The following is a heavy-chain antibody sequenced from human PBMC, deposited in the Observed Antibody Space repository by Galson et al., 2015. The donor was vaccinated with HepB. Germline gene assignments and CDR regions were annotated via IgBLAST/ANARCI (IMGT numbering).Heavy chain of an antibody. Sequence: SLRLSCAASGFTVSSNHMSWVRQAPGKGLEWVSVIYSGGRTYYADSVKGRFIISRDNSKNTLYLQMNSLRAEDTAVYYCARDRSLLDTTMANVAFDIWGQGTMVTVSS. CDR1: GFTVSSNH. CDR2: IYSGGRT. D-gene: IGHD5-18*01. CDR3: ARDRSLLDTTMANVAFDI. V-gene: IGHV3-53*01. J-gene: IGHJ3*02.